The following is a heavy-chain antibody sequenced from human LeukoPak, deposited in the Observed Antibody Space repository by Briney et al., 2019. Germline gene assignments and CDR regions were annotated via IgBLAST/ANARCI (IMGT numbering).Heavy chain of an antibody. CDR1: GFTFRDAG. J-gene: IGHJ4*02. V-gene: IGHV3-15*01. CDR3: AHRDTAMVRVDY. Sequence: PGGSLRLSCAASGFTFRDAGMSWVRQAPGKGLEWVGRIKSKTDGGTTDYAAPVEGRFTISRDDSKNTLYLQMSSLKTEDTAVYFCAHRDTAMVRVDYWGQGTLVTVSS. CDR2: IKSKTDGGTT. D-gene: IGHD5-18*01.